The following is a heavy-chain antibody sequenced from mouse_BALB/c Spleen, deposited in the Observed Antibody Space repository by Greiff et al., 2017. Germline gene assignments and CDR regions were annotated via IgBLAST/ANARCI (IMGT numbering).Heavy chain of an antibody. CDR1: GYSFTGYY. CDR3: ARERAITTVVGED. V-gene: IGHV1-31*01. J-gene: IGHJ2*01. CDR2: INPYNGAT. Sequence: EVQLQQSGPELVKPGASVKISCKASGYSFTGYYMHWVKQSHVKSLEWIGRINPYNGATSYNQNFKDKASLTVDKSSSTAYMELHSLTSEDSAVYYCARERAITTVVGEDWGQGTTLTVSS. D-gene: IGHD1-1*01.